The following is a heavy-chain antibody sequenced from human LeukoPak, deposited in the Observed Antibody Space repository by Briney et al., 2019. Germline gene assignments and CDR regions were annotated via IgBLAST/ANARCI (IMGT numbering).Heavy chain of an antibody. CDR3: ARDLSGSYMSDY. Sequence: GGSLRLSCAASGFTFSSYEMNWVRQAPGKGLEWVSYISSSAGTTYYADSVKGRFTISRDNSKNTLYLQMNSLTDEDTAVYYCARDLSGSYMSDYWGQGTLVTVSS. J-gene: IGHJ4*02. D-gene: IGHD3-10*01. CDR2: ISSSAGTT. CDR1: GFTFSSYE. V-gene: IGHV3-48*03.